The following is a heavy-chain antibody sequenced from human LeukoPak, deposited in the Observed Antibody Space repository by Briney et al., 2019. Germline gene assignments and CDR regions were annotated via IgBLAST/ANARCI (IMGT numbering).Heavy chain of an antibody. D-gene: IGHD2-15*01. CDR2: LYSGGTT. V-gene: IGHV3-66*01. CDR1: GFTFSSYA. CDR3: ARGVVVVNYFDY. Sequence: GGSLRLSCAASGFTFSSYAMSWVRQAPGKGLEWVSVLYSGGTTYYANSVKGRFTISRDNSKNTLYLQMNSLRAEDTAVYYCARGVVVVNYFDYWGQGTQVTVSS. J-gene: IGHJ4*02.